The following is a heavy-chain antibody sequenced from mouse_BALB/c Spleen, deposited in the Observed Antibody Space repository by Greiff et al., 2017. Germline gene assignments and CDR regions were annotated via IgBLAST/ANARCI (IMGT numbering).Heavy chain of an antibody. Sequence: VQLQQSGAELVRPGASVTLSCKASGYTFTDYEMHWVKQTPVHGLEWIGAIDPETGGTAYNQKFKGKATLTADKSSSTAYMELRSLTSEDSAVYYCTRGPLTGTGDYCDYWGQGTTLTVSS. CDR1: GYTFTDYE. V-gene: IGHV1-15*01. J-gene: IGHJ2*01. CDR3: TRGPLTGTGDYCDY. D-gene: IGHD4-1*01. CDR2: IDPETGGT.